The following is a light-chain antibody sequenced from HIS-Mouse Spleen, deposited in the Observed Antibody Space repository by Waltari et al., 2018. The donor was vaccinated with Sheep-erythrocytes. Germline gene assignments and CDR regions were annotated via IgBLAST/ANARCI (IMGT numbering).Light chain of an antibody. CDR2: GAS. CDR3: QQYNNWPPWT. J-gene: IGKJ1*01. CDR1: QSVSSN. V-gene: IGKV3-15*01. Sequence: EIVMTQSPATLSVSPGERATLPCRASQSVSSNLAWYQQKPGQAPRPLIYGASTRATGIPARFSGSGSGTEFTLTISSLQSEDFAVNYCQQYNNWPPWTFGQGTKVEIK.